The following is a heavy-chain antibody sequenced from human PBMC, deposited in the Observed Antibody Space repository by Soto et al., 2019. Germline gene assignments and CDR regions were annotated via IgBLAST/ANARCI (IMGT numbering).Heavy chain of an antibody. J-gene: IGHJ4*02. Sequence: QVQLVESGGGVVQPGRSLRLSCAASGFTFSSYVMHWVHQAPGEGLEWVAVIWYDGSNKYYADSVKGRFTISRDNSKNTLYLQMNSLRAEDTAVYYCARDPVGPKRRHNIAELDYWGQGTLVTVST. V-gene: IGHV3-33*01. CDR3: ARDPVGPKRRHNIAELDY. D-gene: IGHD1-26*01. CDR2: IWYDGSNK. CDR1: GFTFSSYV.